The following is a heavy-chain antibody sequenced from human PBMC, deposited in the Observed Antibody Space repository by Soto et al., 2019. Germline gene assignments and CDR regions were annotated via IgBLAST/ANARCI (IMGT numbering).Heavy chain of an antibody. CDR2: ISGSGGST. V-gene: IGHV3-23*01. CDR3: AKDIEVPAAIGSSGMDV. CDR1: GFTFSSYA. D-gene: IGHD2-2*01. Sequence: XVSLRLSCAASGFTFSSYAMSWVRQAAGKGLEWVSAISGSGGSTYYADSVKGRFTISRDNSKNTLYLQMNSLRAEDTAVYYCAKDIEVPAAIGSSGMDVWGQGTTVTVSS. J-gene: IGHJ6*02.